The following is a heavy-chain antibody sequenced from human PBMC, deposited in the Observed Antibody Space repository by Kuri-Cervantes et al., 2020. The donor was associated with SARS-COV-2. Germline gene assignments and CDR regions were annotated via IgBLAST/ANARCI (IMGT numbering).Heavy chain of an antibody. V-gene: IGHV7-4-1*02. CDR1: GGTFSSYA. CDR2: INTNTGNP. D-gene: IGHD6-13*01. Sequence: ASVKVSCKASGGTFSSYAISWVRQAPGQGLEWMGWINTNTGNPTYAQGFTGRFVFSLDTSVSTAYLQISSLKAEDTAVYYCAREILAAAGTNWFDPWGQGTLVTVSS. CDR3: AREILAAAGTNWFDP. J-gene: IGHJ5*02.